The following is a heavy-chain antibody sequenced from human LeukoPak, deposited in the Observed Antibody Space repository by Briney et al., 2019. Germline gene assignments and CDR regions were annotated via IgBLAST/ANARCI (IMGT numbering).Heavy chain of an antibody. V-gene: IGHV3-15*07. CDR2: IKSKTDGETT. Sequence: GRSLRLSCVASGFPFNNAWMNWVRQTPGKGLEWVGRIKSKTDGETTDYVAPVKGRFTISRGDSENTVYLQMNSLKTEDTATYYCANGPFWGQGTLVTVSS. CDR1: GFPFNNAW. J-gene: IGHJ4*02. D-gene: IGHD4/OR15-4a*01. CDR3: ANGPF.